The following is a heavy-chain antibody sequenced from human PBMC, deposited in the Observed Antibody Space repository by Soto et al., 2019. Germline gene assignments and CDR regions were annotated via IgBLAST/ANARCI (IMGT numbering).Heavy chain of an antibody. CDR2: ISYDGSNK. CDR1: GFTFSTYA. CDR3: ARDPPLDCSGGSCYIGVFDY. Sequence: PGGSLRLSCAASGFTFSTYAMHWVRQAPGKGLEWVAVISYDGSNKCYADSVKGRFTISRDNSKNTLYLQMNSLRTEDTAAYYCARDPPLDCSGGSCYIGVFDYWGQGTLVTVSS. V-gene: IGHV3-30-3*01. J-gene: IGHJ4*02. D-gene: IGHD2-15*01.